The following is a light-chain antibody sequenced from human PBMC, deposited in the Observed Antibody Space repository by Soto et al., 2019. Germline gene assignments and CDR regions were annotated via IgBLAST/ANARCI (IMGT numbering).Light chain of an antibody. CDR1: QSVSASY. CDR3: QQYGGSPRIT. Sequence: ENVLTQSPGTLSLSPGEGATLSCRARQSVSASYLAWYQQKPGQAPRLLIYGASTRATGIPDRFSGSGSGTDFTLIINRLEPEDVAIYYCQQYGGSPRITFGQGTRLEIK. J-gene: IGKJ5*01. CDR2: GAS. V-gene: IGKV3-20*01.